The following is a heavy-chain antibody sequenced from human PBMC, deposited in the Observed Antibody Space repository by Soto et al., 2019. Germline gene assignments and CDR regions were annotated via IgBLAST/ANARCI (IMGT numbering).Heavy chain of an antibody. CDR2: ISGYNGNT. J-gene: IGHJ6*02. V-gene: IGHV1-18*04. D-gene: IGHD3-22*01. Sequence: QVQLVKSGAEVKKPGASVKVSCKASGYTFTDYGISWVRQAPGQGLEWMGWISGYNGNTKYAQKFQGRVTMTTDTPTNTAYMELRSLRSDDTAVYYCARDREYYYDSSGNYYYHYGLDVWGQGTTVTVS. CDR1: GYTFTDYG. CDR3: ARDREYYYDSSGNYYYHYGLDV.